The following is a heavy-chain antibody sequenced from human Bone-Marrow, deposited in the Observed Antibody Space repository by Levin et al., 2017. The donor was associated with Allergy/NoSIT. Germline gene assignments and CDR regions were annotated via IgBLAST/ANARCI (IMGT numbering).Heavy chain of an antibody. D-gene: IGHD5-12*01. CDR1: GYTFTTYA. Sequence: TGESLKISCKTSGYTFTTYAIHWVRQGPGQRLEWMGHINGGNGKTQYSQKFQGRITLTRDTSANTAYMDLSSLTSEDTGVYYCIRDWGARLLAVWGQGTTVTVSS. CDR2: INGGNGKT. J-gene: IGHJ6*02. V-gene: IGHV1-3*01. CDR3: IRDWGARLLAV.